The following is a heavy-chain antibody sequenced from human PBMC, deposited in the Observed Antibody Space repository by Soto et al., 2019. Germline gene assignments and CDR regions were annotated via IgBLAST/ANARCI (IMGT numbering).Heavy chain of an antibody. CDR3: AKEGYSYGYAPGDY. CDR1: GFTFSSYG. CDR2: ISYDGSNK. D-gene: IGHD5-18*01. V-gene: IGHV3-30*18. J-gene: IGHJ4*02. Sequence: VQLVESGGGLVQPGGSLRLSCAASGFTFSSYGMHWVRQAPGKGLEWVAVISYDGSNKYYADSVKGRFTISRDNSKNTLYLQMNSLRAEDTAVYYCAKEGYSYGYAPGDYWGQGTLVTVSS.